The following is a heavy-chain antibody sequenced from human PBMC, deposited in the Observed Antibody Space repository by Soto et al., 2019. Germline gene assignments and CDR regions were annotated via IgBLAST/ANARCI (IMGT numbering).Heavy chain of an antibody. CDR3: STIPHSTPSNYHNYSGMAV. J-gene: IGHJ6*01. CDR2: IYPADSDT. D-gene: IGHD6-13*01. Sequence: EVQLVQSGAEVKKPGESLKISCKGSGYSFASQWIGWVRQMPGKGLGWMGNIYPADSDTRSSPSFQGQVSISVDKSISPAHLPWTKLKASNTALYYRSTIPHSTPSNYHNYSGMAVWGHGATVTVS. CDR1: GYSFASQW. V-gene: IGHV5-51*01.